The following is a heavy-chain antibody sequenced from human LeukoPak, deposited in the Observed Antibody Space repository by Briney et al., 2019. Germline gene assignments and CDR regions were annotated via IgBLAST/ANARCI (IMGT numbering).Heavy chain of an antibody. CDR3: AKDRASSYFQDAFDI. D-gene: IGHD2-15*01. CDR2: ISGSTGYT. CDR1: GFTFSSYA. Sequence: PGGSLRLSCAASGFTFSSYAMSWVRQAPGKGLEWVSAISGSTGYTYYADSVKGRFTISGDNSKNTLYLQMNSLRAEDTAVYYCAKDRASSYFQDAFDIWGQGTMVIVSS. J-gene: IGHJ3*02. V-gene: IGHV3-23*01.